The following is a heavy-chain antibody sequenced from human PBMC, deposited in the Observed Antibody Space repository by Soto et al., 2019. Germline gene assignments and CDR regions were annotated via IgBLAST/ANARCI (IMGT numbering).Heavy chain of an antibody. J-gene: IGHJ4*02. V-gene: IGHV3-53*02. CDR3: ARDGNGQSGSPH. CDR2: IYSDGST. D-gene: IGHD1-26*01. Sequence: EVQLVETGGGLIQPGGSLRLSCAASGFTVSNNFMIWVRQAPGKGLEWVSLIYSDGSTHYADSVRGRFTISRDNSKNTRYLQMNSRRAEDTAVYYCARDGNGQSGSPHWGQGTLVTVSS. CDR1: GFTVSNNF.